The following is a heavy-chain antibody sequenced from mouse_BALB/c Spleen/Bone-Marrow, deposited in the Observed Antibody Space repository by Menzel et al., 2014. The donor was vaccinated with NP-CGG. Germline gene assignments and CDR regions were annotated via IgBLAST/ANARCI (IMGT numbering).Heavy chain of an antibody. CDR1: GYVFSTYW. CDR3: ARGGISVDY. J-gene: IGHJ2*01. CDR2: IYPGDGDT. V-gene: IGHV1-80*01. Sequence: LVESGAELVRPGSPVKISCESSGYVFSTYWINWVKQRPGQGLEWIGQIYPGDGDTDYNGKFKDKATPTADKSSNTAYMQLSSLTSEDSAVYFCARGGISVDYWGQGTTLTVSS.